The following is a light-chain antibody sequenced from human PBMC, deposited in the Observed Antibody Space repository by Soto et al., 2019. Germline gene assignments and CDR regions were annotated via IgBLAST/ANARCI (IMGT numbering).Light chain of an antibody. CDR1: HNIDSN. CDR2: GAS. CDR3: QQYSSWPLT. J-gene: IGKJ4*01. V-gene: IGKV3-15*01. Sequence: EVMMTQSPATLSMSPGERATLSCRASHNIDSNLAWYQQKPGQPPRLLIYGASTRATCIPARFSGSASGTEFTLTVNSLQSEDFAIYYCQQYSSWPLTFGGGTKVELK.